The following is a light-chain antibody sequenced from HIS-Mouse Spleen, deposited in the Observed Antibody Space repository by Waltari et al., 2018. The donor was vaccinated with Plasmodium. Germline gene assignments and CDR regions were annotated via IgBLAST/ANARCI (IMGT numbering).Light chain of an antibody. Sequence: EIVLTQSTATMSVSPGERATLPCRASQRVSSNLAWYQQKPGQAPRLLIYGASTRATGIPARFSGSGSGTEFTLTISSMQSEDFAVYYCQQYNNWPPYTFGQGTKLEIK. V-gene: IGKV3-15*01. CDR2: GAS. J-gene: IGKJ2*01. CDR1: QRVSSN. CDR3: QQYNNWPPYT.